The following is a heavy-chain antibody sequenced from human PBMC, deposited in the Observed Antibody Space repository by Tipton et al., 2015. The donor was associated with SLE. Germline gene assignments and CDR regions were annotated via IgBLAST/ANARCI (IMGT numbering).Heavy chain of an antibody. V-gene: IGHV3-20*04. CDR3: ARAYGWYWYFDL. Sequence: SLRLSCAASGFTFDDYGMNWVRQAPGKGLEWVSAINWNGGSTAYADSVKGRFTISRDNSKNTLYLQMNSLRAEDTAVYYCARAYGWYWYFDLWGRGTLVTVSS. D-gene: IGHD4-17*01. CDR1: GFTFDDYG. CDR2: INWNGGST. J-gene: IGHJ2*01.